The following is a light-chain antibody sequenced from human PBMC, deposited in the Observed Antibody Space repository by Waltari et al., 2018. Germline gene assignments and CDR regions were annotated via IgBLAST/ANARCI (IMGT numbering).Light chain of an antibody. V-gene: IGKV1-39*01. CDR3: QQSYDTPTWT. CDR2: AAS. Sequence: DIQMTQSPSFLSASVGDRVTIPCRASESISTYLNWYQQKPGKAPELLIYAASNLQRGVTSRFSGSGSGTDFILTISSLQREDFATYYCQQSYDTPTWTFGQGTKVDI. J-gene: IGKJ1*01. CDR1: ESISTY.